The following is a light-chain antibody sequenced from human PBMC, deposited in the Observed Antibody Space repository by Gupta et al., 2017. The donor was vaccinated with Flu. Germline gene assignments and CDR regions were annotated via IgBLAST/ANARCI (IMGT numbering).Light chain of an antibody. J-gene: IGLJ2*01. CDR3: QTWGAGIV. CDR1: SGHSDYA. Sequence: SSGHSDYAIAWHQQQPEKGPRFLMKVNVDGTQSKGDEIPNRFSGSSSGAERYLTISSLQSEDEADYYCQTWGAGIVFGGGTKVTVL. CDR2: VNVDGTQ. V-gene: IGLV4-69*01.